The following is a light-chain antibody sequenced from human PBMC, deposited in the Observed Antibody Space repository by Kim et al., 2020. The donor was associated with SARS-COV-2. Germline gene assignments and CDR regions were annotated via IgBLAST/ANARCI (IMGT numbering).Light chain of an antibody. V-gene: IGLV3-1*01. CDR1: KLGDKY. Sequence: SVSPGQTAIITCSGDKLGDKYVCWYQQKPGQSPVLVIYRDSKRPSGIPERFSGSNSGNTATLTISGTQAMDEADYYCQAWDSSTVVFGGGTQLTVL. J-gene: IGLJ2*01. CDR2: RDS. CDR3: QAWDSSTVV.